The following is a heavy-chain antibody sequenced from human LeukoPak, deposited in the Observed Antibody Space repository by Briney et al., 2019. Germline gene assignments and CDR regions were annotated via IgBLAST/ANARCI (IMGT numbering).Heavy chain of an antibody. Sequence: ASVKVSCKASGYTFTSYDINWVRQATGQGLEWMGWMNPNSGNTGYAQKFQGRVTMTRNTSISTAYMELSSLRSEDTAVYYCARSFLFYGSGSYFHYYYYGMDVWGQGTTVTVSS. D-gene: IGHD3-10*01. J-gene: IGHJ6*02. V-gene: IGHV1-8*01. CDR1: GYTFTSYD. CDR3: ARSFLFYGSGSYFHYYYYGMDV. CDR2: MNPNSGNT.